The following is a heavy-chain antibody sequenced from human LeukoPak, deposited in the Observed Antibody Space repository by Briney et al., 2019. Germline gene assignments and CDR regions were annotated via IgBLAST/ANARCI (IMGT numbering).Heavy chain of an antibody. CDR2: ISGSGGST. D-gene: IGHD3-22*01. J-gene: IGHJ4*02. Sequence: GGSLRLSCAASGFTFSSYAMSWVRQAPGKGLEWVSAISGSGGSTNYADSVKGRFTVSRDNSKNTLYLQVNSLRAEDTAVYYCAKMGGRYYDSSGYYLGDYWGQGTLVTVSS. V-gene: IGHV3-23*01. CDR3: AKMGGRYYDSSGYYLGDY. CDR1: GFTFSSYA.